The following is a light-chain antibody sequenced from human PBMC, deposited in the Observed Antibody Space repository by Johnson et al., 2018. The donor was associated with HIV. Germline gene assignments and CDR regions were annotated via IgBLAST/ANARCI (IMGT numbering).Light chain of an antibody. Sequence: QSVLTQPPSVSAAPGQKVTISCSGSTSNIGKSYVSWYQQLPGTAPKLLIYEHDKRPSGIPDRFSRSKSGTSATLGITALQTGDEADYYCGTWDSCLSLGVFGTGTNVTVL. CDR3: GTWDSCLSLGV. CDR2: EHD. V-gene: IGLV1-51*02. CDR1: TSNIGKSY. J-gene: IGLJ1*01.